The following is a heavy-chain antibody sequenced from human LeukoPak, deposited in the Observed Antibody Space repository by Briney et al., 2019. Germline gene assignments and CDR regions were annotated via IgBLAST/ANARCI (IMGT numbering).Heavy chain of an antibody. CDR1: GFIFNDAW. V-gene: IGHV3-15*01. CDR3: TTPSY. Sequence: GGSLRLSCAASGFIFNDAWMSWVRQAPRKGLEWVGRVKSKSDGGTTDYAAPVKGRFTISRDDSKNALYLQMNSLKTEDTAVYYCTTPSYWGQGTLVTVSS. CDR2: VKSKSDGGTT. J-gene: IGHJ4*02.